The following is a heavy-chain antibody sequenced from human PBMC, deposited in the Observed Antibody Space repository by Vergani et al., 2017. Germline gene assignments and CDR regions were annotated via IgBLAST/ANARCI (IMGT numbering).Heavy chain of an antibody. CDR2: INHSGST. D-gene: IGHD3-16*02. J-gene: IGHJ4*02. CDR1: GGSFSGYY. CDR3: ARGSWGSYRYTDY. V-gene: IGHV4-34*01. Sequence: QVQLQQWGAGLLKPSETLSLTCAVYGGSFSGYYWSWIRQPPGKGLEWIGEINHSGSTNYNPSLKSRVTISVDTSKHQFSLKLSSVTAADTTVYYCARGSWGSYRYTDYWGQGTLVTVSS.